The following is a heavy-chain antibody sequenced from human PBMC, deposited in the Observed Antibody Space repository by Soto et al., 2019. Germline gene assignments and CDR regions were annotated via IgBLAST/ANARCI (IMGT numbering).Heavy chain of an antibody. J-gene: IGHJ4*02. CDR2: IYYSGTT. CDR1: SGSISSSNW. V-gene: IGHV4-4*02. CDR3: TRRASVDVFDY. D-gene: IGHD6-19*01. Sequence: SETLSLTCAVSSGSISSSNWWSWVRQPPGKGLEWIGNIYYSGTTNYNPSLKSRVTISVDTSKNQFSLYLGSVTAADTAVYYCTRRASVDVFDYWGQGTPVTVSS.